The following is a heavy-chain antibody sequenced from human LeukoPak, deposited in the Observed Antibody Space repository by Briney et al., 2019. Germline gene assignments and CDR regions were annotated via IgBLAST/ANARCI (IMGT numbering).Heavy chain of an antibody. CDR1: GGSINSADYY. J-gene: IGHJ4*02. Sequence: SQTLSLTCAVSGGSINSADYYWSWIRQPPGNGLEWIGYIFYSGTTYYNPSVRSRVTMSVDMSKNQFTLKLSSVTAADTAVYYCARGRYGWLPFDFWGQGTLVTVSS. V-gene: IGHV4-30-4*01. D-gene: IGHD3-16*01. CDR3: ARGRYGWLPFDF. CDR2: IFYSGTT.